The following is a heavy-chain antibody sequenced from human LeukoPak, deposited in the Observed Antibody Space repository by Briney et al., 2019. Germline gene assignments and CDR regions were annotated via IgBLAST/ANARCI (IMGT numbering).Heavy chain of an antibody. D-gene: IGHD4-17*01. V-gene: IGHV5-51*01. J-gene: IGHJ5*02. Sequence: GESLKISCKASGYIFTTYWIGWVRQMPGKGLEWMGIIYPGDSDTRYSPSFQGQVTISADKSISTAYLQWSSLTASDTAMYYCARVHYGDYEGWFDPWGQGTLVTVSS. CDR2: IYPGDSDT. CDR3: ARVHYGDYEGWFDP. CDR1: GYIFTTYW.